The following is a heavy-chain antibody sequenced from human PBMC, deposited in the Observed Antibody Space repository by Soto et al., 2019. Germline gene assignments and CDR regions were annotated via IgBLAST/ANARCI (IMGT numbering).Heavy chain of an antibody. CDR3: TRVRARWESLGWFDP. CDR2: ISHKAYSRTT. D-gene: IGHD1-26*01. V-gene: IGHV3-49*04. J-gene: IGHJ5*02. Sequence: PGGSLRLSCTGYGFTFGEYAMSWVRQAPGKGLEWVGFISHKAYSRTTEYAASVQGRFTISRDDSKNIAYLQMNDLKTEDTGLYYCTRVRARWESLGWFDPWGQGTLVTVSS. CDR1: GFTFGEYA.